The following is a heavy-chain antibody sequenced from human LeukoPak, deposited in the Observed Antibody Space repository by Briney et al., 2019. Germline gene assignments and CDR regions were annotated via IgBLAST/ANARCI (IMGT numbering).Heavy chain of an antibody. V-gene: IGHV3-64D*06. Sequence: PGGSLRLSCSASGFTFSSYAMHWVRQAPGKGLEYVSAISSNGGSTYYADSVKGRFTISRDNSKNTLYLQMSSLRAEDTAVYYCSGYCSSTSCYRGDFFDYWGQGTLVTVPS. J-gene: IGHJ4*02. D-gene: IGHD2-2*01. CDR2: ISSNGGST. CDR1: GFTFSSYA. CDR3: SGYCSSTSCYRGDFFDY.